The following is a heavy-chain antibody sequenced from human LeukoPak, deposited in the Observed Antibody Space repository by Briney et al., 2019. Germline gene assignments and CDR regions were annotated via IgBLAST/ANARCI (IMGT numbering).Heavy chain of an antibody. Sequence: GRSLTLSCAASGFTFSSYGLHWVRQAPGKGLEWVATIRYDGTEKHYAEFLTGRFTVSRDNSKNTLYLEMNSLRAEDTAVYYCAREAWDLTGRAPVIWGQGTRVTVSS. V-gene: IGHV3-33*01. CDR3: AREAWDLTGRAPVI. D-gene: IGHD1-14*01. CDR2: IRYDGTEK. J-gene: IGHJ4*02. CDR1: GFTFSSYG.